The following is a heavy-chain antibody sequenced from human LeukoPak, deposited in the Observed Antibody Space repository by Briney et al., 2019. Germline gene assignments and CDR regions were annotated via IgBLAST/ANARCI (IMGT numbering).Heavy chain of an antibody. D-gene: IGHD6-25*01. CDR2: IKSKIDGGTI. CDR3: TTRRQDGC. CDR1: GFTFSDAW. Sequence: GGSLRLSCVASGFTFSDAWMSWVRQAPGKGLEWVGRIKSKIDGGTIDYAAPVKGRFTISRDDSRNTLYLQMDSLKTEDTAVYYCTTRRQDGCWGQGTLVTVS. V-gene: IGHV3-15*01. J-gene: IGHJ4*02.